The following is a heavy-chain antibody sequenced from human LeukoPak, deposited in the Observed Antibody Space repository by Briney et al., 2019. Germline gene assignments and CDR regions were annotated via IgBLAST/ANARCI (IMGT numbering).Heavy chain of an antibody. J-gene: IGHJ5*02. D-gene: IGHD5-18*01. Sequence: ASVKVSCKASGYTFTGYYMHWVRQAPGQGLEWMGWINPNSGGTNYAQKFQGWVTMTRDTSISTAYMELSRLRSDDTAVYYCARDSGGNSGYSYDTWDQGTLVTVSS. CDR3: ARDSGGNSGYSYDT. CDR2: INPNSGGT. V-gene: IGHV1-2*04. CDR1: GYTFTGYY.